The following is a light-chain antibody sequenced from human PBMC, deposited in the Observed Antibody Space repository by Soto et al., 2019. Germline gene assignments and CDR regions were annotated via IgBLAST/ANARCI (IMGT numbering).Light chain of an antibody. CDR2: DVN. Sequence: QSALAQPPSASGSPGQSVTISCTGNSSDIGAYNYVSWYQQYPGKAPKLIIYDVNQRPSGVPDCFSGSKAGNTASLTVSGFQAEDEAAYNCNSFAGGAQVAFCGGTTLTV. V-gene: IGLV2-8*01. CDR3: NSFAGGAQVA. CDR1: SSDIGAYNY. J-gene: IGLJ2*01.